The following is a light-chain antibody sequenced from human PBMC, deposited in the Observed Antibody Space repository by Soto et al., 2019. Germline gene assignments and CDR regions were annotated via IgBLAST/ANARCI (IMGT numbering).Light chain of an antibody. V-gene: IGLV1-40*01. Sequence: QSVLTQPPSVSGAPGQSVTISCIGSGSNIGAGYEVHWYQQLPGVAPKLLIFDTSNRPSGVPGRFSGSKSVASASLAITGLLPEDEADFFCQSFDTNLNAVLFGGGTQLTVL. CDR1: GSNIGAGYE. CDR2: DTS. CDR3: QSFDTNLNAVL. J-gene: IGLJ2*01.